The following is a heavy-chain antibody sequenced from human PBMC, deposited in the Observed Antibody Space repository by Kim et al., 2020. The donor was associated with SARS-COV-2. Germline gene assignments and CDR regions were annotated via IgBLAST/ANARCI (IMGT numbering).Heavy chain of an antibody. D-gene: IGHD2-15*01. V-gene: IGHV3-33*04. CDR1: GFRISDYA. Sequence: GGSLRLSCAASGFRISDYAMHWVRQTPGKGLEWLAFMSFDGSESTYADSVKGRFTISRDNPKNTLFLQMNSLRAEDTAVYYCAGVGFCSATTCFAGFDYWGQGTHVTVSS. CDR3: AGVGFCSATTCFAGFDY. CDR2: MSFDGSES. J-gene: IGHJ4*02.